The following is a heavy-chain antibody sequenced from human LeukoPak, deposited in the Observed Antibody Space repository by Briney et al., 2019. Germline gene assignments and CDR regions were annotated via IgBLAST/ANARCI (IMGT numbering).Heavy chain of an antibody. CDR2: ISYDGSNK. D-gene: IGHD2-2*01. J-gene: IGHJ6*02. Sequence: PGRSLRLSCAASGFTFSSYGMHWVRQAPGKGLEWVAVISYDGSNKYYADSVKGRFTISRDNSKNTLYLQMNSLRAEDTAVYYCAREDIVVVPAAQDLNYYYYGMDVWGQGTTVTVSS. V-gene: IGHV3-30*19. CDR1: GFTFSSYG. CDR3: AREDIVVVPAAQDLNYYYYGMDV.